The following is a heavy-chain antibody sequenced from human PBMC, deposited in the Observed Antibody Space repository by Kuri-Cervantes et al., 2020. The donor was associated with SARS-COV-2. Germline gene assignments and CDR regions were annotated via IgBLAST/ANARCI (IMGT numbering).Heavy chain of an antibody. Sequence: SETLSLTCAVSGYSISSYYWSWIQQPPGKGLEWIGYIYYSGSTNYNPSLKSRVTISVDTSKNQFSLKLSSVTAADTAVYYCARENNPPGIAAAGVGWDWFDPWGQGTLVTVSS. V-gene: IGHV4-59*12. CDR1: GYSISSYY. J-gene: IGHJ5*02. CDR2: IYYSGST. CDR3: ARENNPPGIAAAGVGWDWFDP. D-gene: IGHD6-13*01.